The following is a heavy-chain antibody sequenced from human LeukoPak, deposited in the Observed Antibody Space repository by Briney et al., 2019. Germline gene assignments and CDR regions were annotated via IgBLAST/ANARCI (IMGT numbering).Heavy chain of an antibody. CDR1: GYTFTSYY. Sequence: ASVKVSCKASGYTFTSYYMHWVRQAPGQGLEWMGIINPSGGSTSYAQKFQGRVTMTRDTSTSTVYMELSSLRSDDTAVYYCAKLTVTTNNFDYWGQGTLVTVSS. D-gene: IGHD4-17*01. J-gene: IGHJ4*02. V-gene: IGHV1-46*01. CDR3: AKLTVTTNNFDY. CDR2: INPSGGST.